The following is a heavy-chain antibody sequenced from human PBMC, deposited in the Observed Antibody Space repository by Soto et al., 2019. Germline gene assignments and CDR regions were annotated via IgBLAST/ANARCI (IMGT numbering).Heavy chain of an antibody. J-gene: IGHJ6*02. V-gene: IGHV4-30-4*01. Sequence: QVQLQESGPGLVKPSQTLSLTCTVSGGSISNADYFWSWIRQPPGKGLEWISYMYYSGSTYDNPSLKRPLSMSVETSKNQFPLKLSSVTAADTAVYYCAREDRQYYGMDVWGQGTTVTVSS. D-gene: IGHD2-15*01. CDR2: MYYSGST. CDR1: GGSISNADYF. CDR3: AREDRQYYGMDV.